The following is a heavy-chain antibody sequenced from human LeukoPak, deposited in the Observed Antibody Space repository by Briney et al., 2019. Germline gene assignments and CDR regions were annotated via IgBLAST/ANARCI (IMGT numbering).Heavy chain of an antibody. Sequence: GGSLTLSCAASGFTFSSYTMYWVRQAPGKGLEWVSSISTSSDYIYYADSVKGRFTISRDNAKNSLYLQMNSLRAEDTAVYYCARVPGTWGQGTLVTVSS. J-gene: IGHJ4*02. V-gene: IGHV3-21*01. CDR1: GFTFSSYT. CDR3: ARVPGT. D-gene: IGHD3-10*01. CDR2: ISTSSDYI.